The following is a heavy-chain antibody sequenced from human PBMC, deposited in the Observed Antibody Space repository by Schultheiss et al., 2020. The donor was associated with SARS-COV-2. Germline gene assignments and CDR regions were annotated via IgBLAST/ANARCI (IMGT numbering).Heavy chain of an antibody. CDR3: ARADRQDYGGALHDF. J-gene: IGHJ4*02. CDR1: GGSVSSGSYY. D-gene: IGHD4-23*01. Sequence: SETLSLTCTVSGGSVSSGSYYWSWIRQPPGKGLEWIGYIYYSGSTNYNPSLKSRVTISVDTSKNQFSLKLSSVTAADTAVYYCARADRQDYGGALHDFWGQGTLVTVSS. V-gene: IGHV4-61*01. CDR2: IYYSGST.